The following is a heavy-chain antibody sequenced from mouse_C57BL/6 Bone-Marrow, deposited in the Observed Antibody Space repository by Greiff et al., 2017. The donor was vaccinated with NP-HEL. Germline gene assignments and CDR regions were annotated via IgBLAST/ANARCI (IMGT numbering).Heavy chain of an antibody. CDR2: ISDGGSYT. D-gene: IGHD2-1*01. J-gene: IGHJ4*01. CDR1: GFTFSSYA. V-gene: IGHV5-4*03. Sequence: DVMLVESGGGLVKPGGSLKLSCAASGFTFSSYAMSWVRQTPEKRLEWVATISDGGSYTYSPDNVKGRFTISRDNAKNNLYLQMSHLKSEDTAMYYCARGGYYGDGYAMDYWGQGTSVTVSS. CDR3: ARGGYYGDGYAMDY.